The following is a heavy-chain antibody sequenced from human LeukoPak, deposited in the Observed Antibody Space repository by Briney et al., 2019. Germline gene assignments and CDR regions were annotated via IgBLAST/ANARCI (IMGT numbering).Heavy chain of an antibody. J-gene: IGHJ4*02. CDR1: GGSISSSSYY. Sequence: PSETLSLTCTVSGGSISSSSYYWGWIRQPPGKGLEWIGSIYYSGSTYYNPSLKSRVTISVDTSKNQFSLKLSSVTAADTAVYYCARPYGDYRVFYFDYWGQGTLVTVSS. V-gene: IGHV4-39*01. CDR3: ARPYGDYRVFYFDY. D-gene: IGHD4-17*01. CDR2: IYYSGST.